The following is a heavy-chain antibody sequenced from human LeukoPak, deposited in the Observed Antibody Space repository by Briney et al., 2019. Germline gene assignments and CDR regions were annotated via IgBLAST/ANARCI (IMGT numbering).Heavy chain of an antibody. CDR1: GDSVSSNSAA. Sequence: SQTLSLTCAVSGDSVSSNSAAWHWIRLSPSRGLEWLGRTYFRSKWYNDYAVSVRSRITFSADTYQNQFSLQLSSVTPEDTAVYYCASGIATRLDPWDQGTLVTVSS. V-gene: IGHV6-1*01. D-gene: IGHD6-13*01. CDR3: ASGIATRLDP. CDR2: TYFRSKWYN. J-gene: IGHJ5*02.